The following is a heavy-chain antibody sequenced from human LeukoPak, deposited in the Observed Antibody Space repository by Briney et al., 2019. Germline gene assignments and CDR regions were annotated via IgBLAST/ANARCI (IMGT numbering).Heavy chain of an antibody. Sequence: ASVKVSCKASGYTFTTYYMHWVRQAPGQGLEWMGIINPLGGSTTYAHKFQDRLTMTRDTPTSTVYMELSSLRSEDTAVYYYARVHDFWSGFFDYWGQGTLVTVSS. J-gene: IGHJ4*02. D-gene: IGHD3-3*01. CDR2: INPLGGST. V-gene: IGHV1-46*01. CDR3: ARVHDFWSGFFDY. CDR1: GYTFTTYY.